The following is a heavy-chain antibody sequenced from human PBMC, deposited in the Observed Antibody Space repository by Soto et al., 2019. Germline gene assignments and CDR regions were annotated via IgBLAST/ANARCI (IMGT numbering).Heavy chain of an antibody. Sequence: QVHLQESGPGLVKPSETLSLTGTVSGGSINNHYWSWIPQPTGMGLEWLGYIHSTGRTRYNPSLQSRATKSADTSKDQCPLNLTPLTAGDRALHYGARASRYAEYWGQGTLVTLSS. V-gene: IGHV4-59*11. CDR2: IHSTGRT. CDR1: GGSINNHY. J-gene: IGHJ4*02. CDR3: ARASRYAEY. D-gene: IGHD2-15*01.